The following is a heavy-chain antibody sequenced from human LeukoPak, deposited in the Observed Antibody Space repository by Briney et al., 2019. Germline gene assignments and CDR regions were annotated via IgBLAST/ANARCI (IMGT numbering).Heavy chain of an antibody. CDR2: IRYDASNK. V-gene: IGHV3-30*02. D-gene: IGHD3-10*01. CDR1: GFTFSSYG. CDR3: ARGYYSGNLYGSGTDY. Sequence: GGSLRLSCAASGFTFSSYGMHWVRQAPGKGLEWVAFIRYDASNKYYADSVKGRFTISRDNAKNSLYLQMNSLRAEDTAVYYCARGYYSGNLYGSGTDYWGQGTLVTVSS. J-gene: IGHJ4*02.